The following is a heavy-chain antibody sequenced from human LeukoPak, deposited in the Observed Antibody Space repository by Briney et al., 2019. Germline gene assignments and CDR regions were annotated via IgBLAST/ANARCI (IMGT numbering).Heavy chain of an antibody. CDR2: VYHSGSSGST. D-gene: IGHD2-15*01. Sequence: NPSETLSLTCAVSGYSISSGYYWGWIRQPPGKGLDGIGSVYHSGSSGSTYYNPSLKSRVTISVDTSKNQFSLKLSSVTAADTAVYYCARTLGYCSGGSCRSFDYWGQGTLVTVSS. CDR1: GYSISSGYY. V-gene: IGHV4-38-2*01. CDR3: ARTLGYCSGGSCRSFDY. J-gene: IGHJ4*02.